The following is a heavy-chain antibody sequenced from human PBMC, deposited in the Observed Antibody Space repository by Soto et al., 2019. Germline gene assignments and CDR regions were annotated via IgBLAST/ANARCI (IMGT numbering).Heavy chain of an antibody. V-gene: IGHV3-23*01. CDR2: ISGSGGST. J-gene: IGHJ4*02. CDR3: AKEMGEVAGLGPIPDY. Sequence: GGSLRLSCAASGFTFSSYAMSWVRQAPGKGLEWVSAISGSGGSTYYADSVKGRFTISRDNSKNTLYLQMNSLRAEDTAVYYCAKEMGEVAGLGPIPDYWGQGTLVTVSS. D-gene: IGHD6-19*01. CDR1: GFTFSSYA.